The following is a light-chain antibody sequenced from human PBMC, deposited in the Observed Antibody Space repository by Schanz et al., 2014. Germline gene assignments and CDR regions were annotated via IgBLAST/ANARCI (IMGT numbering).Light chain of an antibody. CDR1: SSDVGGYNY. V-gene: IGLV2-11*01. CDR2: DVS. CDR3: QSYDSSLSGYV. J-gene: IGLJ1*01. Sequence: QSALTQPRSVSGSPGQSVTISCTGTSSDVGGYNYVSWYQHHPGKAPKLMIYDVSNRPSGVSNRFSGSKSGTSASLAITGLQAEDEADYYCQSYDSSLSGYVFGTGTKLTVL.